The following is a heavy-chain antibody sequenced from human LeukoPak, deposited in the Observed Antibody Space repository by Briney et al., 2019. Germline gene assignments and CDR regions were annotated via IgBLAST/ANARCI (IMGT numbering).Heavy chain of an antibody. D-gene: IGHD2-2*03. J-gene: IGHJ5*02. CDR3: AKGMDIRPSPWWFDP. CDR2: ISWNSGSI. CDR1: GFTFDDYA. Sequence: PGGPLKLSCAASGFTFDDYAMHWVRQAPGKGLEWVSGISWNSGSIGYADSVKGRFTISRDNAKNSLYLQMNSLRAEDTALYYCAKGMDIRPSPWWFDPWGQGTLVTVSS. V-gene: IGHV3-9*01.